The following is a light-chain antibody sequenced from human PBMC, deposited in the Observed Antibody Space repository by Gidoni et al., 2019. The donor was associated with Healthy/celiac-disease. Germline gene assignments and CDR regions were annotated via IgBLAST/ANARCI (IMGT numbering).Light chain of an antibody. J-gene: IGKJ2*01. CDR3: QQSYSTP. CDR1: QSISSY. V-gene: IGKV1-39*01. Sequence: IQMTQSPSSLSASVGDRVTITCRASQSISSYLNWYQQKPGKAPKLLIYAASSLQSGVPSRFSGSGSDTDFTLTISRLQPEDFATYYCQQSYSTPFGQGTKLEIK. CDR2: AAS.